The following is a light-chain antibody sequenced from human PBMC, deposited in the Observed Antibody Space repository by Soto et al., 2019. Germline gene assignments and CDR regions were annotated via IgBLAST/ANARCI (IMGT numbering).Light chain of an antibody. J-gene: IGKJ4*01. V-gene: IGKV1-17*03. CDR3: LQYNSYPFT. Sequence: DIPMTQSPSAMSVSLGDRVTITCRASQGISNSLAWFQQKPGRVPKRLIYGASTLQCWAPSRFSGSASGAAFTLTISSLQPEDFATYYCLQYNSYPFTFGGGTKVEIK. CDR1: QGISNS. CDR2: GAS.